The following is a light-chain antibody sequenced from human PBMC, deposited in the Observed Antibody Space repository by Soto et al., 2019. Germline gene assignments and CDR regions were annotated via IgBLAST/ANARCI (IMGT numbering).Light chain of an antibody. Sequence: IWMTQSPSFLSASPGDRVTISCRISQGISSSLAWYQQKPGKAPKLLIYAASTLQSGVPSRFSGSGSGTDFTLTISCLQSEDFATYYCQQYYSFPYTFGQGTKLEIK. CDR1: QGISSS. CDR3: QQYYSFPYT. V-gene: IGKV1D-8*01. J-gene: IGKJ2*01. CDR2: AAS.